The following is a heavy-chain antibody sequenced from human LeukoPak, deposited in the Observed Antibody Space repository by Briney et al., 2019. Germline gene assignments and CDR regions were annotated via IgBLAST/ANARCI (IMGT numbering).Heavy chain of an antibody. J-gene: IGHJ4*02. D-gene: IGHD3-10*01. CDR2: ILYDGSKK. CDR3: VRDSGSGSYAYFFDY. Sequence: PGKSLRLSCAASGFPFSSYGMHWVRQAPGKGLEWVAVILYDGSKKSYIDSVKGRFTISRDNSKNTLSLQMNSLRAEDTAVYYCVRDSGSGSYAYFFDYWSQGTLVTVSP. CDR1: GFPFSSYG. V-gene: IGHV3-33*01.